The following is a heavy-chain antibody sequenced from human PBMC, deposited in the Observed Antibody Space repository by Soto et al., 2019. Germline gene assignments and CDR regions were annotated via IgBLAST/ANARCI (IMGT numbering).Heavy chain of an antibody. CDR2: IYYSGST. Sequence: SETLSLTCTVSGGSISSGDYYWSWIRQPPGKGLEWIGYIYYSGSTYYNPSLKSRFTISVDTSKNQFPLKLSSVTAADTAVYYCASVYNWNYLIWGQGTLVTVSS. V-gene: IGHV4-30-4*01. J-gene: IGHJ4*02. D-gene: IGHD1-7*01. CDR3: ASVYNWNYLI. CDR1: GGSISSGDYY.